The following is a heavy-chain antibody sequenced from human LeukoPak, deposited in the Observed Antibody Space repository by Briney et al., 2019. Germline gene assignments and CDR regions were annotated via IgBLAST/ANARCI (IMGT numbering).Heavy chain of an antibody. D-gene: IGHD3-3*01. Sequence: GGSLRLSCAASGFAFSSYGMHWVRQAPGKGLEWVAGISYDGSNKYYADSVKGRFTISRDNSKNTLYLQMNRLRAEDTAVYYCAKGYDSFWSGYSPSRSWGQGTLVTVSS. CDR3: AKGYDSFWSGYSPSRS. CDR1: GFAFSSYG. J-gene: IGHJ4*02. V-gene: IGHV3-30*18. CDR2: ISYDGSNK.